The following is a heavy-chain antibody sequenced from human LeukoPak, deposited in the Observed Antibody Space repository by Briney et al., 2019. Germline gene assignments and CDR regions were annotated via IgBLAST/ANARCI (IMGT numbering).Heavy chain of an antibody. CDR1: GGSISSYY. J-gene: IGHJ5*02. CDR2: IYYSGRT. V-gene: IGHV4-59*01. Sequence: SETLSLTCTVSGGSISSYYWSWIRQPPGKGLEWIGYIYYSGRTNYNPALKSRVTISVDTSKTQFSLRLSSVTAADTAVYYCARVLVAADTADNWFDPWGQGTLVTVSS. CDR3: ARVLVAADTADNWFDP. D-gene: IGHD2-15*01.